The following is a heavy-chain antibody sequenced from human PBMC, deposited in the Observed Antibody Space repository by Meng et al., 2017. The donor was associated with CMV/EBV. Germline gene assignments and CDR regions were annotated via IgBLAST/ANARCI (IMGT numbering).Heavy chain of an antibody. Sequence: GGSLRLSCAASGFTFSSYAMHWVRQVPGKGLEWVAVISYDGSNKYYADSVKGRFTISRDNSKNTLYLQMNSQRAEDTAVYYCARDTDWDLLWFGEYLDYWGQGTLVTVSS. CDR1: GFTFSSYA. D-gene: IGHD3-10*01. J-gene: IGHJ4*02. CDR2: ISYDGSNK. V-gene: IGHV3-30*04. CDR3: ARDTDWDLLWFGEYLDY.